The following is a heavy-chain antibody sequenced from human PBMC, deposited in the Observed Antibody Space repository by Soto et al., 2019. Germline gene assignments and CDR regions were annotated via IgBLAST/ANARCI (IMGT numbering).Heavy chain of an antibody. J-gene: IGHJ4*02. V-gene: IGHV3-48*04. D-gene: IGHD6-13*01. Sequence: GGSLRLSCAASGFTFSSYAMSWVRQPPGKGLEWVSYISRSGDTIYYADPVKGRFTISRDNAKNSMYLQMNSLRAEDTAVYYCARDPHKASAGIFDFWGQGTRVTVSS. CDR3: ARDPHKASAGIFDF. CDR2: ISRSGDTI. CDR1: GFTFSSYA.